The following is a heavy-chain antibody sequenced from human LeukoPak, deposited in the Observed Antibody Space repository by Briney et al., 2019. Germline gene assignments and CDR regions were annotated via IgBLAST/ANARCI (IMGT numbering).Heavy chain of an antibody. Sequence: SETLSLTCTVSGGSISSYYWSWIRQPPGKGLEWIGYIYYSGSTNYNPSLKSRVTISVDTSKNQFSLKLSSVTAADTAVYYCVRAPYGSGFDYWGQGTLVTVSS. CDR3: VRAPYGSGFDY. CDR2: IYYSGST. J-gene: IGHJ4*02. CDR1: GGSISSYY. D-gene: IGHD3-10*01. V-gene: IGHV4-59*01.